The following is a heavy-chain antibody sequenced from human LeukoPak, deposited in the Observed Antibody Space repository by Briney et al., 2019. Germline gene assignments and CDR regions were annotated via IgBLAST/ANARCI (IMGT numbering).Heavy chain of an antibody. V-gene: IGHV1-46*01. J-gene: IGHJ4*02. CDR2: INLNAVTT. D-gene: IGHD6-25*01. Sequence: ASVKVSCKASGYTFTNYYIHWMRQAPGQGLEWVGIINLNAVTTRYAQKFQGRVTVTRDTSTSTVYMELSSLRSEDTAVYFCAREGAAEAKNFDYWGQGTLVIVSS. CDR3: AREGAAEAKNFDY. CDR1: GYTFTNYY.